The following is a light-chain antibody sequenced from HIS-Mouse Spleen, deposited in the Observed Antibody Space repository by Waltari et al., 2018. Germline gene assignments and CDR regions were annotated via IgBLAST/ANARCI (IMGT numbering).Light chain of an antibody. J-gene: IGLJ2*01. Sequence: QSALTQPASVSGSPGQSITIPCPGTSSDVGGYNYVSWYQQHPGKAPKLMIYDFSNWPSGGCNRFAGSKSGNVASVTSSGLQAEDEADYYCSSYTSSSTLEVVFGGGTKLTVL. CDR1: SSDVGGYNY. CDR2: DFS. CDR3: SSYTSSSTLEVV. V-gene: IGLV2-14*03.